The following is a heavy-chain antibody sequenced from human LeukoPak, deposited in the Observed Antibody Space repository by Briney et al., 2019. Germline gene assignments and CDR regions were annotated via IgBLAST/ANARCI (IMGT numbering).Heavy chain of an antibody. J-gene: IGHJ4*02. CDR1: GGSIISGSKY. CDR3: ARGRYSNYADY. D-gene: IGHD4-11*01. V-gene: IGHV4-39*07. Sequence: KPSETLSLTCTVSGGSIISGSKYWGWIRQAPGTGLEWIGSIYYSGTTYYNPSLKSRVTISVDTSKNQFSLKLSSVTAADTAVYYCARGRYSNYADYWGQGTLVTVSS. CDR2: IYYSGTT.